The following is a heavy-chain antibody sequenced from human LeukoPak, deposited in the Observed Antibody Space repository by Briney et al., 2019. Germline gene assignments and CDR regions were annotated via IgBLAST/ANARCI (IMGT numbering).Heavy chain of an antibody. D-gene: IGHD3-3*01. V-gene: IGHV5-51*04. CDR3: ARCDPIFGVADYYYYGMDV. J-gene: IGHJ6*02. CDR2: IYPGDSDT. Sequence: GESLKISCKGSGYSFTSYWIGWVRQMRGKGLEWMGIIYPGDSDTRYSPSFQGQVTISADKPISTAYLQWSSLKASDTALYYCARCDPIFGVADYYYYGMDVWGQGTTVTVSS. CDR1: GYSFTSYW.